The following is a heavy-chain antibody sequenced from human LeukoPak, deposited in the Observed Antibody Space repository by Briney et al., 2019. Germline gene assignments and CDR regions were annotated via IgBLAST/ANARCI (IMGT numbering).Heavy chain of an antibody. V-gene: IGHV4-59*01. D-gene: IGHD5-24*01. CDR1: GGSISTYY. CDR2: IHDSGHT. Sequence: SETLSLTCTVSGGSISTYYWSWIRQPPGKGLEWIGYIHDSGHTNYNPSLKSRVTISEDTSKNEFSLKLSSVTAADTAMYFCARGGSLWMATYYSYYMDAWGKGTTVTISS. J-gene: IGHJ6*03. CDR3: ARGGSLWMATYYSYYMDA.